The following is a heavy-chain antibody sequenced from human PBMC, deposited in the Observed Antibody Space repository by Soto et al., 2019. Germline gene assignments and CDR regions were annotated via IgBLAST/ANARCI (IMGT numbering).Heavy chain of an antibody. V-gene: IGHV1-58*02. D-gene: IGHD3-22*01. CDR1: GFTFTSSA. CDR3: AAGRHYYDSSGPFSY. CDR2: IVVGSGNT. J-gene: IGHJ4*02. Sequence: QMQLVQSGPEVKKPGTSVKVSCKASGFTFTSSAMQWVRQARGQRLEWIGWIVVGSGNTNYAQKFQERVTITRDMSXITAYMELSSLRSEDTAVYYCAAGRHYYDSSGPFSYWGQGTLVTVSS.